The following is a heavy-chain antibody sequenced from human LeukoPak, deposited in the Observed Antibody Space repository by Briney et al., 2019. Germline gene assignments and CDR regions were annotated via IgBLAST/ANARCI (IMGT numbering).Heavy chain of an antibody. D-gene: IGHD3-3*01. V-gene: IGHV4-31*03. CDR2: IYYSGST. J-gene: IGHJ4*02. CDR3: ARDQGGYDFWSGYSSPGYFDY. CDR1: GGSISSGGYY. Sequence: SETLFLTCTVSGGSISSGGYYWSWIRQHPGKGLEWIGYIYYSGSTYYNPSLKSRVTISVDTSKNQFSLKLSSVTAADTAVYYCARDQGGYDFWSGYSSPGYFDYWGQGTLVTVSS.